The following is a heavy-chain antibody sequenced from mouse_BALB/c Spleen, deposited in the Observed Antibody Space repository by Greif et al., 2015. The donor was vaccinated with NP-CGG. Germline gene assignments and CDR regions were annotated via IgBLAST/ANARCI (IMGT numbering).Heavy chain of an antibody. J-gene: IGHJ3*01. CDR3: ARGYYDYDWFAY. CDR1: GYTFTSYW. V-gene: IGHV1S81*02. D-gene: IGHD2-4*01. CDR2: INPSNGRT. Sequence: QVQLQQSGAELVKPGASVKLSCKASGYTFTSYWMHWVKQRPGQGLEWIGEINPSNGRTNYNEKFKSKATLTVDKSSSTAYMHRSSLTSEDSAVYYCARGYYDYDWFAYWGQGTRVTVSA.